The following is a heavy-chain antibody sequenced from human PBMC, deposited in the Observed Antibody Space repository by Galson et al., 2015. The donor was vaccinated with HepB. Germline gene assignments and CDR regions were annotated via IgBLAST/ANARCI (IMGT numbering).Heavy chain of an antibody. CDR3: ASNWGQGAYFYYYMDV. D-gene: IGHD7-27*01. CDR2: VYYSGST. CDR1: GGSISSGGYY. Sequence: TLSLTCTVSGGSISSGGYYWSWIRQHPGKGLEWIGFVYYSGSTYYNPSLKGRLTMSIDTSQNQFSLKLNSVTAADTAVYYCASNWGQGAYFYYYMDVWGKGTTVTVSS. J-gene: IGHJ6*03. V-gene: IGHV4-31*03.